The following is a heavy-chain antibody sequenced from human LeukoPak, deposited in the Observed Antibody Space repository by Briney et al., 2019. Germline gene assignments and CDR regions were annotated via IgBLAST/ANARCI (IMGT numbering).Heavy chain of an antibody. V-gene: IGHV4-34*01. D-gene: IGHD6-13*01. CDR3: ARLSLAAAGQFFDY. Sequence: PSETLSLTCAVYGGSFRGYYWSWIRQPPGKGLEWIGEINHSGSTNYNPSLKSRVTISVDTSKNQFSLKLSSVTAADTAVYYCARLSLAAAGQFFDYWGQGTLVTVSS. CDR2: INHSGST. J-gene: IGHJ4*02. CDR1: GGSFRGYY.